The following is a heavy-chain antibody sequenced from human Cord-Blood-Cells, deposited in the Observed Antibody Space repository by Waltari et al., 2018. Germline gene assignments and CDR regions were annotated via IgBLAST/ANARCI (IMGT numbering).Heavy chain of an antibody. CDR3: AREHGYCSSTSCYGVDY. CDR2: IYYSGST. V-gene: IGHV4-30-4*01. J-gene: IGHJ4*02. Sequence: QVQLQESGPGLVKPSQTLSLTCTVSGGSISSGDYYWSWIRQPPGKGLEWIGYIYYSGSTYYNPSLKSRVTISVDTSKNQFSLKLSSVTAADTAVYYCAREHGYCSSTSCYGVDYWGQGTLVTVSS. D-gene: IGHD2-2*01. CDR1: GGSISSGDYY.